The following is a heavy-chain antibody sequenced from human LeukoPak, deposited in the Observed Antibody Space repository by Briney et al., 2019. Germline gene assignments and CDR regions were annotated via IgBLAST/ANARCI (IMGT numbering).Heavy chain of an antibody. CDR2: IYSSGST. V-gene: IGHV4-59*07. CDR3: ARIPPAINYYYYYIDV. Sequence: SDTLSLTCTVSGDSISSYYWSWVRQPPGKGLEWIGHIYSSGSTNYNPSLKSRVTISVDTSKNQFSLKLSSVTAADTAVYYCARIPPAINYYYYYIDVWGKGTTVTVSS. J-gene: IGHJ6*03. D-gene: IGHD2-2*02. CDR1: GDSISSYY.